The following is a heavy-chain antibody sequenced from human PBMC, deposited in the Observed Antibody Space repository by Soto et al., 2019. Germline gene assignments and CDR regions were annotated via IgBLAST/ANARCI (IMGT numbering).Heavy chain of an antibody. V-gene: IGHV2-5*02. CDR2: IYWDDDK. CDR1: GFSLTTSAVG. D-gene: IGHD3-3*01. CDR3: AHRVLRTVFGLVTTTAIYFDF. J-gene: IGHJ4*02. Sequence: QITLNESGPTQVKPRQTLTLTCTFSGFSLTTSAVGVGWIRQSPGKAPEWLALIYWDDDKRYSPSLKSRPTITKDTSKNQVVLTMADLDPADTATYYCAHRVLRTVFGLVTTTAIYFDFWGQGTPVAVSS.